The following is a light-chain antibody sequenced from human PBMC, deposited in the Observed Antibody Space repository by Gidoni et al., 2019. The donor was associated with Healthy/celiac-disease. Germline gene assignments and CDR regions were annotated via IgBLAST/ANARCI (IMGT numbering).Light chain of an antibody. CDR2: YDD. CDR3: AAWDDSLNGVV. J-gene: IGLJ2*01. V-gene: IGLV1-36*01. Sequence: QSVLTPPPSVSDAPSQRVTISCSGSSSNIGNNAVNWYQQLPGKAPKLLIYYDDLLPSWVSDRFSGSKSGTSASLAISGLQSEDEADYYCAAWDDSLNGVVFGGGTKLTVL. CDR1: SSNIGNNA.